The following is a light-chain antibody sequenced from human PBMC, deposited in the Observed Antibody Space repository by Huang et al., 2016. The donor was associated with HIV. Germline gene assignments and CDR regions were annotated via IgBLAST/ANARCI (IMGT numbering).Light chain of an antibody. V-gene: IGKV1-5*03. CDR3: QYGET. CDR1: QNSSSG. J-gene: IGKJ1*01. CDR2: EIS. Sequence: IQMTQSPSTLSAFLGDRLTTTCRASQNSSSGLAWYHQKPGKAPRLLIYEISSLESGVPSRFSGSGSGTEFTLTISSLQPDDIGTYYCQYGETFGQGSKVEVK.